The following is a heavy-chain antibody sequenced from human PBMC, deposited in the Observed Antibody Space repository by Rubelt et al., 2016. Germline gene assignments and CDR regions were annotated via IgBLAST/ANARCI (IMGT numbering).Heavy chain of an antibody. Sequence: QVQLVQSGAEVKKPGASVKVSCKASGYTFTSYGISWVRQAPGQGLEWMGWISAYNGNTNYAQKSQGRVTMTTDTATSTAYMELRSLRSDDTAVYYCARDPLPVRGVIMTPTHWGQGTLVTVSS. CDR1: GYTFTSYG. CDR3: ARDPLPVRGVIMTPTH. V-gene: IGHV1-18*01. D-gene: IGHD3-10*01. J-gene: IGHJ4*02. CDR2: ISAYNGNT.